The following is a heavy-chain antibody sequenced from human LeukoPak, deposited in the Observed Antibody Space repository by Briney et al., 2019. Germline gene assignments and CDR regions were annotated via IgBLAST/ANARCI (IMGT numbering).Heavy chain of an antibody. Sequence: GGSLRLSCAASGYTFSSYAMHWVRQAPGKGLEWVAVISYDGSNKYYADSVKGRFTISRDNSKNTLYLQMNSLRAEDTAVYYCARDSTDIVVVPAAILDYWGQGTLVTVSS. CDR1: GYTFSSYA. CDR3: ARDSTDIVVVPAAILDY. D-gene: IGHD2-2*01. CDR2: ISYDGSNK. J-gene: IGHJ4*02. V-gene: IGHV3-30-3*01.